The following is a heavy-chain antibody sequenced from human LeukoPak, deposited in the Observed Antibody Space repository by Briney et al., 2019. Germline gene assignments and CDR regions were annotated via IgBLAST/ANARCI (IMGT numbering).Heavy chain of an antibody. Sequence: GGSLRLSCVASGFTFSTYWMHWVRQVPGKGLEWVSRINRDGSTTTYADSVEGRFTISRDNAKNTVFLQLYSLRAEDTAIYYCTRDPWGYRAGVMDLWGLGTLVTVSS. CDR3: TRDPWGYRAGVMDL. CDR1: GFTFSTYW. V-gene: IGHV3-74*03. D-gene: IGHD1-1*01. CDR2: INRDGSTT. J-gene: IGHJ4*02.